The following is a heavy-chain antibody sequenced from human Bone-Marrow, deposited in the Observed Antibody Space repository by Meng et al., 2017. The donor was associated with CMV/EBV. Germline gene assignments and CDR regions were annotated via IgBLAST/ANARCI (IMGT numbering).Heavy chain of an antibody. D-gene: IGHD2-15*01. CDR1: GCSISSSSYY. CDR3: ARTCSGGSCLDY. Sequence: GSLRLSCTVSGCSISSSSYYWAWIRQPPGKGLEWIGSIYYSGNTYYNPSLKSRVTISLDTSNNQFSLKLSSVTAADTAVYYCARTCSGGSCLDYWGQGTLVTVSS. CDR2: IYYSGNT. V-gene: IGHV4-39*07. J-gene: IGHJ4*02.